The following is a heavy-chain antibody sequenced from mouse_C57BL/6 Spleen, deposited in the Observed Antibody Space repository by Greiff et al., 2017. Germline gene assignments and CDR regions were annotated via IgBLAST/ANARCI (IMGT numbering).Heavy chain of an antibody. D-gene: IGHD2-4*01. CDR3: AKNYYDYDYYAMDY. Sequence: VQLVESGPGLVQPSQSLSITCTVSGFSLTSYGVHWVRQSPGKGLEWLGVIWRGGSTDYNAAFMSRLSITKDNSKSQVFFKMNSLQADDTAIYYCAKNYYDYDYYAMDYWGQGTSVTVSS. CDR1: GFSLTSYG. J-gene: IGHJ4*01. V-gene: IGHV2-5*01. CDR2: IWRGGST.